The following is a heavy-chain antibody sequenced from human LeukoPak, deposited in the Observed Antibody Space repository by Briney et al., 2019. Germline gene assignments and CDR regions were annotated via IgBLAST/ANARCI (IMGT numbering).Heavy chain of an antibody. J-gene: IGHJ4*02. Sequence: PGRSLRLSCAASGFTFDDYAIHWVRQAPGKGLEWVSGISGNSGSIGYADSVKGRFTISRDNAKNSLYLQMNSLRAEDMALYYCAKGSGEWLIPDPIDYWGQGTLVTVSS. CDR1: GFTFDDYA. CDR2: ISGNSGSI. V-gene: IGHV3-9*03. D-gene: IGHD6-19*01. CDR3: AKGSGEWLIPDPIDY.